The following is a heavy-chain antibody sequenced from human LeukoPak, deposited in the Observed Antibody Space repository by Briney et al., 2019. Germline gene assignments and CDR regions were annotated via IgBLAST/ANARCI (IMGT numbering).Heavy chain of an antibody. Sequence: GGSLRLSCAASGFTVSSNYMSWVRQAPGKGLEWVSVIYSDGSTYYADSVKGRFTISRHNSKNTVFLQVNSLRAEDTALFYCAREEMQWPGYFDLWGRGTLVTVSS. CDR1: GFTVSSNY. V-gene: IGHV3-53*04. J-gene: IGHJ2*01. CDR2: IYSDGST. D-gene: IGHD6-19*01. CDR3: AREEMQWPGYFDL.